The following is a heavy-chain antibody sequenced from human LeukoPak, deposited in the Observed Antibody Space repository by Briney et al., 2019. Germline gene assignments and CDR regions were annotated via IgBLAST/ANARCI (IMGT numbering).Heavy chain of an antibody. CDR1: GFTFSSYA. Sequence: GGSLRLSCAASGFTFSSYAMHWVRQAPGKGLEWVAVISYDGSNKYYADSVKGRFTISRDNSKNTLYLQMNSLRAEDTAVYYCAREYNWNDAFDYWGQGTLVTVSS. D-gene: IGHD1-1*01. V-gene: IGHV3-30-3*01. CDR2: ISYDGSNK. CDR3: AREYNWNDAFDY. J-gene: IGHJ4*02.